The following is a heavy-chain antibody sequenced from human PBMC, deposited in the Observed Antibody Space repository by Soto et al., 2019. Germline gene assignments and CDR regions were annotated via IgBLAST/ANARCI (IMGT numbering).Heavy chain of an antibody. J-gene: IGHJ6*02. CDR2: INHSGST. Sequence: LSVTCAVYGGSFSGYYWSWIRQPPGKGLEWIGEINHSGSTNYNPSLKSRVTISVDTSKNQFSLKLSSVTAADTAVYYCASRAAGYYYYGMDVWGQGPTVTVSS. CDR1: GGSFSGYY. CDR3: ASRAAGYYYYGMDV. D-gene: IGHD6-13*01. V-gene: IGHV4-34*01.